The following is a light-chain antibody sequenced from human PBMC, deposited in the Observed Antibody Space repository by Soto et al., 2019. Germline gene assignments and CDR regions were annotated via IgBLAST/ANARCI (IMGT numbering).Light chain of an antibody. V-gene: IGKV3D-15*01. CDR2: GAS. Sequence: EIVLTQSPATLYVSPGERATLSCRASQSLSSNLAWYQQKPGQPPRLVISGASTRAPGIPARFSGFGSGTGFTLTISSLQSEDFAIFYCQQYNNWPAITSGQGTRWRL. J-gene: IGKJ5*01. CDR3: QQYNNWPAIT. CDR1: QSLSSN.